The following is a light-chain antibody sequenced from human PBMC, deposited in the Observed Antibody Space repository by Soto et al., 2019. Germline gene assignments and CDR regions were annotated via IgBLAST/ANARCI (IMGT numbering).Light chain of an antibody. V-gene: IGKV3-11*01. CDR1: QSVSTY. Sequence: EIVLTQSQAIMSLSTGERATLSCRASQSVSTYLACYQHKPCQAHRLLLYDAFNRATAVPARFRGSGSGTDFTLTIIGLEPEDFSVDYCQQRDKWPITFGQGKRLAIK. CDR3: QQRDKWPIT. CDR2: DAF. J-gene: IGKJ5*01.